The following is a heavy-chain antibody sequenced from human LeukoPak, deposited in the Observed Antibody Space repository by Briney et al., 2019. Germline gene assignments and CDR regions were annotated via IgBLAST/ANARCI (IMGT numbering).Heavy chain of an antibody. Sequence: GGSLTLSCAASGFTFSSYSMNWVRQAPGKGLEWVSSISSSSSYIYYADSVKGRFTISRDNAKDSLYLQMNSLRAEDTAVYYCARDGDHDAFDIWGQGTMVTVSS. CDR1: GFTFSSYS. J-gene: IGHJ3*02. CDR2: ISSSSSYI. V-gene: IGHV3-21*01. CDR3: ARDGDHDAFDI. D-gene: IGHD2-21*01.